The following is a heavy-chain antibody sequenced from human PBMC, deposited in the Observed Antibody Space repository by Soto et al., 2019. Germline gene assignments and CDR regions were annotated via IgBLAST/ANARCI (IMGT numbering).Heavy chain of an antibody. D-gene: IGHD6-13*01. V-gene: IGHV4-31*02. CDR3: ARAPLMSYSSSWHKYYFDY. CDR2: IYYSGST. Sequence: TLSLTCTVSGGSISSGGYYWSWIRQHPGKGLEWIGYIYYSGSTYYNPSLKSRVTISVDTSKNQFSLKLSSVTAADTAVYYCARAPLMSYSSSWHKYYFDYWGQGTLVTVSS. J-gene: IGHJ4*02. CDR1: GGSISSGGYY.